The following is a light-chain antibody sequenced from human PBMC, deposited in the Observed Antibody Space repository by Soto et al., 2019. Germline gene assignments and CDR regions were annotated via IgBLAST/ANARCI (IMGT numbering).Light chain of an antibody. V-gene: IGLV2-14*01. Sequence: QSVLTQPASVSGSPGQSITISCTGTSSDVGAYDFVSWYQHYPGKAPKLVTFDVTHRPPGISDRFSGSKSANTASLTISGLQAEDEACYYCSSYTTRSTLVFGGGTQLTVL. CDR2: DVT. J-gene: IGLJ7*01. CDR3: SSYTTRSTLV. CDR1: SSDVGAYDF.